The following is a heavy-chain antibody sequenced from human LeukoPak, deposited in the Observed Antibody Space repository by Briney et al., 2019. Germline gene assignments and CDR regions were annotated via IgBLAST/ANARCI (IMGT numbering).Heavy chain of an antibody. CDR2: IRSKAYGGTT. J-gene: IGHJ4*02. CDR3: TRDGYYYPYDY. CDR1: GFTFGDYA. V-gene: IGHV3-49*03. Sequence: GGSLRLSCTASGFTFGDYAMSWFRQAPGKGLEWVGFIRSKAYGGTTEYAASVKGRFTISRDDSKSIAYLQMNSLKTEGTAVYYCTRDGYYYPYDYWGQGTLVTVSS. D-gene: IGHD3-10*01.